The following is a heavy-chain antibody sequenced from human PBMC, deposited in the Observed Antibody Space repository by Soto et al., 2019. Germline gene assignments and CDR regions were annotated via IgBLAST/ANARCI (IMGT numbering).Heavy chain of an antibody. CDR2: LDGAGGST. Sequence: GGSLRLSCLASGFTFSDFAMTWVRHVPGRGLEWVASLDGAGGSTYYAESVRGRFSISRDNSQNTLFLQMKGLTVDDTAIYYCAAPRDEYGSGVSWFTYGMDIWGRGTTVTVSS. CDR3: AAPRDEYGSGVSWFTYGMDI. V-gene: IGHV3-23*01. J-gene: IGHJ6*02. D-gene: IGHD3-10*01. CDR1: GFTFSDFA.